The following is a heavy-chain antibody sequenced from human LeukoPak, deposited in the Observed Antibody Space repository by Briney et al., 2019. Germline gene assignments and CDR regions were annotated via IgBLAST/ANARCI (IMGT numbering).Heavy chain of an antibody. CDR3: ARDYYGSGSFPFDY. CDR2: IYPSGST. J-gene: IGHJ4*02. V-gene: IGHV4-4*07. CDR1: GGSISSYY. Sequence: PSETLSLTCTVSGGSISSYYWSWIRQPAGKGLELIGRIYPSGSTNYNPSLKSRVTISVDPSKNQFSLKLSSVTAADTAVYYCARDYYGSGSFPFDYWGQGTLVTVSS. D-gene: IGHD3-10*01.